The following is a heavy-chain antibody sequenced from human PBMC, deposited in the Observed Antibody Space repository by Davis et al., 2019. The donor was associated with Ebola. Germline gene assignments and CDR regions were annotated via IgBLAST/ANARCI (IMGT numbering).Heavy chain of an antibody. Sequence: AGSLSLSCTVSGYSISSGYYWSWIRQPPGKGVEWLGYIYYSGSTNYNSSLKTRVTISVDTSKNQFSLKLSSVTAADTDVYYCARHSYPLYYYGVDVWGKGTTVTVSS. CDR2: IYYSGST. V-gene: IGHV4-61*01. CDR3: ARHSYPLYYYGVDV. D-gene: IGHD2-21*01. CDR1: GYSISSGYY. J-gene: IGHJ6*04.